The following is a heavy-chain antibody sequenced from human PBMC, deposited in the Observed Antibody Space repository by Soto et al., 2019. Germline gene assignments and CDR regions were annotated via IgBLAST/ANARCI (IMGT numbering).Heavy chain of an antibody. Sequence: EVQLVESGGGLVQPGRSLRLSCAASGFTFDDYAMHWVRQAPGKGLEWVSGISWNSGSIGYADSVKGRFTISRDNAKNSLYLQMNSLRAEDTALYYCAKDKRADSSSWDNWFDPWGQGTLVTVSS. V-gene: IGHV3-9*01. CDR2: ISWNSGSI. CDR3: AKDKRADSSSWDNWFDP. CDR1: GFTFDDYA. D-gene: IGHD6-13*01. J-gene: IGHJ5*02.